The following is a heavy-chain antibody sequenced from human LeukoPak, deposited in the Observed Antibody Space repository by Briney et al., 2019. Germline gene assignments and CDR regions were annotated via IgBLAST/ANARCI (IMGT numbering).Heavy chain of an antibody. CDR2: INPNSGGT. Sequence: GASVKVSCKASGYTFTGYYMHWVRQAPGQGLEWMGWINPNSGGTNYAQKFQGRVTMTRDTSISTAYMELSRLRSDDTAVYYCARDRGRIAAAGGIGYWGQGTLVTVSS. CDR3: ARDRGRIAAAGGIGY. V-gene: IGHV1-2*02. J-gene: IGHJ4*02. CDR1: GYTFTGYY. D-gene: IGHD6-13*01.